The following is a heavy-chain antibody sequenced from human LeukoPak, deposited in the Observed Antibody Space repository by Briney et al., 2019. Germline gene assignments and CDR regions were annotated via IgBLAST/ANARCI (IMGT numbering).Heavy chain of an antibody. D-gene: IGHD1-7*01. CDR2: INPNSGGT. V-gene: IGHV1-2*02. CDR3: ARDPTLGLPQGFDY. CDR1: GYTFTGYY. J-gene: IGHJ4*02. Sequence: ASVKVSCKASGYTFTGYYMHWVRQAPGQGLEWMGWINPNSGGTNYAQKFQGRVTMTRDTSISTAYMELSRLRSDDTAVYYCARDPTLGLPQGFDYWGQGTLVTVSP.